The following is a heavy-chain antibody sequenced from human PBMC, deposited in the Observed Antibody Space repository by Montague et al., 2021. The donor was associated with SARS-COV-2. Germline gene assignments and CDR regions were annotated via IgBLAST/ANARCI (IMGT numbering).Heavy chain of an antibody. CDR2: IHHGGST. D-gene: IGHD3-10*01. V-gene: IGHV4-34*01. CDR1: GGSFSTYS. Sequence: ETLSLTCAVHGGSFSTYSWKWIRQPPGKGLEWIGEIHHGGSTNYNPSLKSRVTISADTSKNQFPLKLTSVAAADTAVYYCARLGDGVVPSPILGVGPYYSYYYMDVWGKGTTVTVSS. CDR3: ARLGDGVVPSPILGVGPYYSYYYMDV. J-gene: IGHJ6*03.